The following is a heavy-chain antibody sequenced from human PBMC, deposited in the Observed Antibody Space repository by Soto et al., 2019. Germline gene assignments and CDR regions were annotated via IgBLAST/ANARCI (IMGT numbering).Heavy chain of an antibody. CDR3: ARDWLGCSCYSCHPQSPGYYYYGMDV. D-gene: IGHD2-15*01. Sequence: SETLSLTCTVSGGYISFYHWSWIRTPPGKGLQWIGYIYYSGSTNYNLSLKSRGTISADTSKNQFSLRLTSVTAADTAVYYCARDWLGCSCYSCHPQSPGYYYYGMDVWGQGTTVTVS. V-gene: IGHV4-59*12. CDR1: GGYISFYH. J-gene: IGHJ6*02. CDR2: IYYSGST.